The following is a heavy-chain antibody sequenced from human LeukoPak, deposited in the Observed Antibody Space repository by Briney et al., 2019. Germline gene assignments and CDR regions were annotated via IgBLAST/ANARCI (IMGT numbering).Heavy chain of an antibody. CDR2: ISGSGDST. V-gene: IGHV3-23*01. D-gene: IGHD6-13*01. CDR1: GFPLSSYA. Sequence: GSLRLSCAASGFPLSSYAMSWVRQAPGKGLEWVSAISGSGDSTNYADSVKGRFTISRDNSKNTLYLLMNSLRAEDTAVYYCAKDHGRARSTWYYWGQGTLVTVSS. CDR3: AKDHGRARSTWYY. J-gene: IGHJ4*02.